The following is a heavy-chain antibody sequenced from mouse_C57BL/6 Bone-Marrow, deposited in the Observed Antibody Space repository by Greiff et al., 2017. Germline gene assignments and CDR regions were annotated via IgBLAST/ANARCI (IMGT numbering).Heavy chain of an antibody. V-gene: IGHV5-17*01. D-gene: IGHD2-4*01. CDR3: AKCPIYYDYGVVAWFAY. CDR1: GFTFSDYG. Sequence: EVQLMESGGGLVKPGGSLKLSCAASGFTFSDYGMHWVRQAPEQGLEWVAYISSGSSTIYYADTVKGRFTISRDNAKNTLFLQMTRLRSEDTAMYSWAKCPIYYDYGVVAWFAYWGQGTLVTVSA. J-gene: IGHJ3*01. CDR2: ISSGSSTI.